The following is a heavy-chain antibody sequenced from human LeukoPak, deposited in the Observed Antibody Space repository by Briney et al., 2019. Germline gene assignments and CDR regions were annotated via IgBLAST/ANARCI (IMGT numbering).Heavy chain of an antibody. CDR3: ANVGVADANPHFYLDV. CDR1: GSSFSTYA. CDR2: MTRDGRT. D-gene: IGHD6-13*01. J-gene: IGHJ6*03. Sequence: GGSLRLSCVASGSSFSTYAMVWVRQAPGKGLEWVSAMTRDGRTFYADSVQGRVTISRDNSKNTLHLQMSRLGAEDTADYFCANVGVADANPHFYLDVWGTGTTVTVSS. V-gene: IGHV3-23*01.